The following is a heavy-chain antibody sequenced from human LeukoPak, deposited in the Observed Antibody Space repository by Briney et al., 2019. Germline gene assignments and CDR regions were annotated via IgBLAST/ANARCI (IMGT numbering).Heavy chain of an antibody. CDR1: GFTFSSYG. CDR3: ARGTARYSSGWYGRGFVDY. V-gene: IGHV3-74*01. D-gene: IGHD6-19*01. Sequence: PGRSLRLSCAASGFTFSSYGMHWVRQAPGKGLVWVSRINSDGSSTSYADSVKGRFTISRDNAKNTLYLQMNSLRAEDTAVYYCARGTARYSSGWYGRGFVDYWGQGTLVTVSS. CDR2: INSDGSST. J-gene: IGHJ4*02.